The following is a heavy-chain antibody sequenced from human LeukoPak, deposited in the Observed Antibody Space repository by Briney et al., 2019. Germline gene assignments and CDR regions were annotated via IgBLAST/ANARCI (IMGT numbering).Heavy chain of an antibody. CDR2: ISYDGSNK. D-gene: IGHD6-13*01. CDR1: GFTFSSYA. Sequence: GGSLRLSCAASGFTFSSYAMHWVRQAPGKGLKWVAVISYDGSNKYYADSVKGRFTISRDNAKNTLYLQMSSLRAEDTAVYYCASGPLSPSETRWYYFHYWGQGTLVTVSS. J-gene: IGHJ4*02. V-gene: IGHV3-30-3*01. CDR3: ASGPLSPSETRWYYFHY.